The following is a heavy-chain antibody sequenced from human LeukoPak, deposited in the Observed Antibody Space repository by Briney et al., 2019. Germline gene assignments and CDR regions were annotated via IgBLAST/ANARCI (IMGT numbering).Heavy chain of an antibody. CDR2: ISYDGSNK. V-gene: IGHV3-30*18. Sequence: PGRSLRLSCAASGFTFSSYGMHWVRQAPGKGLEWVAVISYDGSNKYYADSVKGRFTISRDNSKNTLYLQMNSLRAEDTAVYYCAKNAVVVIAITGVSAFDIWGQGTMVTVSS. CDR3: AKNAVVVIAITGVSAFDI. D-gene: IGHD2-21*01. J-gene: IGHJ3*02. CDR1: GFTFSSYG.